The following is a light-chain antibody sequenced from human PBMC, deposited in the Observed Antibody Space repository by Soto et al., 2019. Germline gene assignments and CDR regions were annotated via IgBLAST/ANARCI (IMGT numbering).Light chain of an antibody. Sequence: QSVLTQPASVSGSPGQSITISCTGTSSDVGAYNYVSWFQHHPGKAPKLMIYDVSNRPSGVSNRFSGSKSDNTASLTISGLQAEDEADYYCSSYTSSNTVIFGGGTKLTVL. V-gene: IGLV2-14*03. CDR2: DVS. J-gene: IGLJ2*01. CDR3: SSYTSSNTVI. CDR1: SSDVGAYNY.